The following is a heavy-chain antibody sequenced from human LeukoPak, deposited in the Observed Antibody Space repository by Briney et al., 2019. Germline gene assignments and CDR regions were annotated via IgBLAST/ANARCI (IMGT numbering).Heavy chain of an antibody. CDR2: ISSSSSTI. V-gene: IGHV3-48*04. CDR1: GFTFSSYS. J-gene: IGHJ4*02. Sequence: PGGSLRLSCAASGFTFSSYSMNWVRQAPGKGLEWVSYISSSSSTIYYADSVKGRFTISRDNAKNSLYLQMNSLRAEDTAVYYCARDSQWELDYWGQGTLVTVSS. CDR3: ARDSQWELDY. D-gene: IGHD1-26*01.